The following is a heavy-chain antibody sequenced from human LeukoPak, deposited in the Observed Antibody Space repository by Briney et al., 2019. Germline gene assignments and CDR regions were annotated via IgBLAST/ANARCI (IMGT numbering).Heavy chain of an antibody. CDR2: IRYDGSNE. J-gene: IGHJ4*02. D-gene: IGHD2-15*01. CDR1: GSTLSCCG. CDR3: AKDGADCIEH. Sequence: TGGSLRLSCVASGSTLSCCGMHWVRQAPGKGLEWVAFIRYDGSNEYYADSVKGRFTISRDNSKNTLYLQMNSLRVEDTAVYYCAKDGADCIEHWGQGTLVTVSS. V-gene: IGHV3-30*02.